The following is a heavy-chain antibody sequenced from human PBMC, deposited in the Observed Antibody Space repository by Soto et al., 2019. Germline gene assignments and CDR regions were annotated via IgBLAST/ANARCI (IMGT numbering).Heavy chain of an antibody. CDR1: GLTFSSYG. V-gene: IGHV3-30*03. Sequence: PGGSLRLSCAGCGLTFSSYGMHWVLQAPGKGLEWVAVISYDGSNKYYADSVKGRFTISRDNSKNTLYLQMNSLRAEDPAVYYCARRIAARLNYYYGMDVWAQGTTVPVYS. D-gene: IGHD6-6*01. CDR3: ARRIAARLNYYYGMDV. J-gene: IGHJ6*02. CDR2: ISYDGSNK.